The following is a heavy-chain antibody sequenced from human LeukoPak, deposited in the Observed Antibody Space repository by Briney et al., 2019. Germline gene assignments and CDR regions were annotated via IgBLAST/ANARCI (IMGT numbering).Heavy chain of an antibody. V-gene: IGHV4-59*01. D-gene: IGHD5-18*01. J-gene: IGHJ4*02. Sequence: SETLSLTCTVSGGSISSYYWSWIRQPPGKGLEWIGYIYYSGSINYNPSLKSRVTISVDTSKNQFSLKVSSVTAADTAVYYCARGRGGGYSYGFDYWGRGTLVTVSS. CDR2: IYYSGSI. CDR3: ARGRGGGYSYGFDY. CDR1: GGSISSYY.